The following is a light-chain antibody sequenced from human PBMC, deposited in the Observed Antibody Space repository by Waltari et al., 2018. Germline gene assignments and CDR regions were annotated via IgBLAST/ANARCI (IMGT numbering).Light chain of an antibody. J-gene: IGKJ2*01. CDR1: RYISNN. V-gene: IGKV1-33*01. CDR3: QRHDNLSYT. CDR2: DAA. Sequence: DIQMTQSPSSLSASVGDRVTITCQASRYISNNLNWYQQKPGRAPKLLIYDAAKLETGVPSRFSGSGSGTHFTFTISNLQPEDIATYYCQRHDNLSYTFGQGTKLVIK.